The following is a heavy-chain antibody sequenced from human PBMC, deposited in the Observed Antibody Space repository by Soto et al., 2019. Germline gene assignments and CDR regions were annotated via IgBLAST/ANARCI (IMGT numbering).Heavy chain of an antibody. Sequence: FGWVRQMPGKGLEWMGIIYPGDSDTRYSPSFQGQVTISADKSISTAYLQWSSLKASDTAMYYCARSNWFFDYWGQGTLVTVSS. D-gene: IGHD1-20*01. CDR2: IYPGDSDT. V-gene: IGHV5-51*01. CDR3: ARSNWFFDY. J-gene: IGHJ4*02.